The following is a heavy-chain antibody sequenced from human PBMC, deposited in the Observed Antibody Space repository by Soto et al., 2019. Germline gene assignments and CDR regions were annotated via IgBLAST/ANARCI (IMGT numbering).Heavy chain of an antibody. V-gene: IGHV4-30-2*01. D-gene: IGHD6-19*01. CDR1: GGSISSGGYS. Sequence: PSETLSLTCAVSGGSISSGGYSWIWIRHPPGKGLEWIGYIYHSGSTYYNPSLKSRVTISVDRSKNQFSLKLSSVTAADTAVYYCARGGSGWYGKGYYYYGMDVWGQGTTVTVSS. J-gene: IGHJ6*02. CDR3: ARGGSGWYGKGYYYYGMDV. CDR2: IYHSGST.